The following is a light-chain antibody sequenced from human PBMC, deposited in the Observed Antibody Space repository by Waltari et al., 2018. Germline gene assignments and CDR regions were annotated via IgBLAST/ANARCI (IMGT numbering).Light chain of an antibody. CDR2: GAS. CDR3: QQYGSSSIT. J-gene: IGKJ5*01. V-gene: IGKV3-20*01. Sequence: EIVLTQSPGNLSLSPGERATLSCRASQSVGSSYLAWYQQKPGQAPRLLLYGASSGATGVPDKFSGSGSGTDFTLTISRLEPEDFAVYYCQQYGSSSITFGQGTRLEIK. CDR1: QSVGSSY.